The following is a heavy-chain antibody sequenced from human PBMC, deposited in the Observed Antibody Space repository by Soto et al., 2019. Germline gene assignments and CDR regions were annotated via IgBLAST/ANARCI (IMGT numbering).Heavy chain of an antibody. CDR3: ARAEAVAGPYYFDY. V-gene: IGHV3-30-3*01. D-gene: IGHD6-19*01. CDR1: GVSFSISA. Sequence: GGSLRLSCAASGVSFSISAMHWVRQAPGKGLEWVAVISYDGSIKYYADSVKGRFTISRDNSKNTLYLQMNSLRADDTAVYYCARAEAVAGPYYFDYWGQGTLVTVSS. J-gene: IGHJ4*02. CDR2: ISYDGSIK.